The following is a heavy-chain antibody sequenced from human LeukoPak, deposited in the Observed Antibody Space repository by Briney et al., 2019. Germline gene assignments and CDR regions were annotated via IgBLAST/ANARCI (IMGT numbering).Heavy chain of an antibody. Sequence: PGGSLRLSCAASGFTFSSYAMHWVRQAPGKGLEWVAVISYDGSNKYYADSVKGRFTISRDNSKNTLYLQMNSLRAEDMAVYYCARDQEQWLVYDAFDIWGQGTMVTVSS. CDR2: ISYDGSNK. J-gene: IGHJ3*02. CDR1: GFTFSSYA. D-gene: IGHD6-19*01. V-gene: IGHV3-30-3*01. CDR3: ARDQEQWLVYDAFDI.